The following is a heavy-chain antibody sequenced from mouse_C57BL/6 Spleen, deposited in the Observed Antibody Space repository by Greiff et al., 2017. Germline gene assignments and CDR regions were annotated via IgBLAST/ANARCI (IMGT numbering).Heavy chain of an antibody. V-gene: IGHV1-15*01. J-gene: IGHJ4*01. CDR1: GYTFTDYE. D-gene: IGHD2-3*01. CDR3: TRPYDGPHYAMDY. CDR2: IDPETGGT. Sequence: VQLQQSGAELVRPGASVTLSCKASGYTFTDYEMHWVKQTPVHGLEWIGAIDPETGGTAYNQKFKGKAILTADKSSSTAYMELRSLTSEDSAVYYCTRPYDGPHYAMDYWGQGTSVTVSS.